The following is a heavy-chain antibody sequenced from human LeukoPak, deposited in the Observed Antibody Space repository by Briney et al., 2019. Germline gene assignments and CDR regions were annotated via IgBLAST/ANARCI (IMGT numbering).Heavy chain of an antibody. CDR1: GFTFSNYW. CDR2: IKQDGSEK. V-gene: IGHV3-7*01. D-gene: IGHD1-26*01. Sequence: GGSLRLSCAASGFTFSNYWMSWVRQAPGKGLEWVANIKQDGSEKYYVDSVKGRFTISRDNAKNSLYLQMNSLRAEDTAVYYCASEEGAPFGYWGQGTLVTVSS. CDR3: ASEEGAPFGY. J-gene: IGHJ4*02.